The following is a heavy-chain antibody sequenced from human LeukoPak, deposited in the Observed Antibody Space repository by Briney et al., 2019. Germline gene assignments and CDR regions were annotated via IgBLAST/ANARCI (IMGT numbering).Heavy chain of an antibody. CDR2: INPNSGGT. Sequence: ASVKVSCKASGYTFTGYFMHWVRQAPGQGLEWMGWINPNSGGTNYGQKFQGRVTMTRDTSISTAYMELSRLRSDDTAVYYCASSIVYCSSTSCYFNWGQGTLVTVSS. J-gene: IGHJ4*02. CDR1: GYTFTGYF. V-gene: IGHV1-2*02. D-gene: IGHD2-2*01. CDR3: ASSIVYCSSTSCYFN.